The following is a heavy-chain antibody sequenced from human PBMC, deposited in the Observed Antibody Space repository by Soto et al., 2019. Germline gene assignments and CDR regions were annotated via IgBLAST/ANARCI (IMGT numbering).Heavy chain of an antibody. CDR2: VFYSGDT. CDR1: GDSFNISY. V-gene: IGHV4-59*07. CDR3: ARAPLTPSARAFDI. J-gene: IGHJ3*02. Sequence: QVQLQESGPGLVKPSDTLSLTCTVSGDSFNISYWNWIRQPPGKGLEWIGYVFYSGDTYYNPSLKRRVTLTIVRSNQKFSLKMNFVTAADTAVYFCARAPLTPSARAFDIWGQGTWVTVSS.